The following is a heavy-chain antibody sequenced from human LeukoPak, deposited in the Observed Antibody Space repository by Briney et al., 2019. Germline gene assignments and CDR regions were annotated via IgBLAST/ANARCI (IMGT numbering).Heavy chain of an antibody. J-gene: IGHJ4*02. D-gene: IGHD1-1*01. CDR3: ARDPIAQLDLGDY. V-gene: IGHV3-21*01. Sequence: PGRSLRLSCAASGFTFSSYAMHWVRQAPGKGLEWVSSISSSSSYIYYADSVKGRFTISRDNAKNSLYLQMNSLRAEDTAVYYCARDPIAQLDLGDYWGQGTLVTVSS. CDR2: ISSSSSYI. CDR1: GFTFSSYA.